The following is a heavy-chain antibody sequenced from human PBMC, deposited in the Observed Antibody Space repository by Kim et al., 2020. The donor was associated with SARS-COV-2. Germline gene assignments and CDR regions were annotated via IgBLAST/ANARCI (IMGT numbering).Heavy chain of an antibody. Sequence: GGSLRLSCAASGFSFSNYAMSWFRQAPGKGLEWVSSISGGDTTYYAESAKGRFSISRDNIQSTLYLQMNSLRAEDTAVYYCARVVSRPRDGEDAFALWGRGRMVTVSS. J-gene: IGHJ3*01. D-gene: IGHD2-21*01. CDR1: GFSFSNYA. CDR2: ISGGDTT. CDR3: ARVVSRPRDGEDAFAL. V-gene: IGHV3-23*01.